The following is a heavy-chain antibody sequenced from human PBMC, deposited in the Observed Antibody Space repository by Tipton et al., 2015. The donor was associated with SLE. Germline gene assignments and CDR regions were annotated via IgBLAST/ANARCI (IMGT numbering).Heavy chain of an antibody. CDR2: IYYRGTT. Sequence: TLSLTCTVSGGSISSSSYYWGWIRQPPGKGLEWIGYIYYRGTTHYNPSLESRASISVDTSRNQFSLNLTSVTAADTAVFYCARGEGYKGFYFIDVWGRGTKVTVPS. D-gene: IGHD5-24*01. CDR1: GGSISSSSYY. CDR3: ARGEGYKGFYFIDV. V-gene: IGHV4-31*03. J-gene: IGHJ6*04.